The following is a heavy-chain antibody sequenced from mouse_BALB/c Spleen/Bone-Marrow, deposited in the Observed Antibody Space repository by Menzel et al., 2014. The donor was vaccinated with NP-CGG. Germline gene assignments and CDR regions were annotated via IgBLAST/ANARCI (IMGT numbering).Heavy chain of an antibody. CDR3: ARHEDLDIRRRLGAMDY. V-gene: IGHV1-62-2*01. CDR2: FFPRSGSI. D-gene: IGHD2-12*01. J-gene: IGHJ4*01. CDR1: GYTFTGYI. Sequence: QVQLKESGAELVRPGASVKLSCKASGYTFTGYIIHWIEQRSGQGLEWIGWFFPRSGSIKYNEKFKDKATLTADKSSSTVYMELSRLTSEDSAVYFCARHEDLDIRRRLGAMDYWGQGTSVTVSS.